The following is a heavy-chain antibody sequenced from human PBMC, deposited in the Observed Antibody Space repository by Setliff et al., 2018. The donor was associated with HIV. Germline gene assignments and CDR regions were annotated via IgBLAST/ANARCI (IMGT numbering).Heavy chain of an antibody. Sequence: SETLSLTCTVSGVSISSGSYYWSWIRQSPGKGLEWIGSIYSTDTTNHNPSLESRVTISMETSNTRFSLWLRSATAADTATYFCARLGRAIDDGGSSLRLDFWGQGMLVTVSS. CDR2: IYSTDTT. J-gene: IGHJ4*02. CDR3: ARLGRAIDDGGSSLRLDF. V-gene: IGHV4-61*01. D-gene: IGHD2-21*01. CDR1: GVSISSGSYY.